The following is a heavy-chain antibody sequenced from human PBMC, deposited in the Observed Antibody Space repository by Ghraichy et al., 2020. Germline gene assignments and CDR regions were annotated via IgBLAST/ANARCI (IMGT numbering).Heavy chain of an antibody. V-gene: IGHV4-4*09. Sequence: SETLSLTCNVSGGSIDNDYWSWIRQPPGKPLEWIGYIFTNDYTNYNPSLKSRVTMSLDTSQNHFSLKLTSVTAADTAIYFCARFNSVWTGNFFDPWGQGALVTVSS. D-gene: IGHD4-23*01. CDR2: IFTNDYT. CDR1: GGSIDNDY. CDR3: ARFNSVWTGNFFDP. J-gene: IGHJ5*02.